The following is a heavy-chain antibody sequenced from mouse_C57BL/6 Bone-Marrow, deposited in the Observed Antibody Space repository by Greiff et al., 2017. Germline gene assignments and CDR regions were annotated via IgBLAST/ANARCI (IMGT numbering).Heavy chain of an antibody. CDR2: ISDGGSYT. J-gene: IGHJ3*01. Sequence: EVMLVESGGGLVKPGGSLKLSCAASGFTFSSYAMSWVRQTPEQRLEWVATISDGGSYTYYPDNVKGRFTISRDKAKNNLYLQMSHLKSEDTAMYYCARDGGFAYWGQGTLVTVSA. CDR1: GFTFSSYA. CDR3: ARDGGFAY. V-gene: IGHV5-4*01.